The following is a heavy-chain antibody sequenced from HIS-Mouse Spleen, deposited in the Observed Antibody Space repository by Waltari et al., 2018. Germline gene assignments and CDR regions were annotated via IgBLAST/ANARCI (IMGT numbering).Heavy chain of an antibody. D-gene: IGHD7-27*01. J-gene: IGHJ2*01. V-gene: IGHV1-2*02. Sequence: QVQLVQSGAEVKKPGASVKVSCKASGYTFTGYYMHWVRQAPGQGLGWMGWVNPNSGGPNYAQKFQGRVTMTRDTSISTAYMELSRLRSDDTAVYYCASPAQRTGYWYFDLWGRGTLVTVSS. CDR3: ASPAQRTGYWYFDL. CDR1: GYTFTGYY. CDR2: VNPNSGGP.